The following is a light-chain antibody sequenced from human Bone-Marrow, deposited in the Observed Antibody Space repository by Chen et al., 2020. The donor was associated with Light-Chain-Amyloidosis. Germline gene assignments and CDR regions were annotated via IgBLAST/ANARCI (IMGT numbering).Light chain of an antibody. Sequence: SYELTQPPPVSVSPGQTTRITCSGDDLPTKYAYWYQQKPRQAPVLVIHRDTERPSGISERFSGSSSGTTATLTISGVQAEDEADYHCQSADSSGTYEVIFGGGTKLTVL. J-gene: IGLJ2*01. CDR2: RDT. V-gene: IGLV3-25*03. CDR3: QSADSSGTYEVI. CDR1: DLPTKY.